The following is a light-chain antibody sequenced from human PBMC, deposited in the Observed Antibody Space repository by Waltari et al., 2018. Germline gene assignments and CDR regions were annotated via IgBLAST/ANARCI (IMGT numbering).Light chain of an antibody. CDR1: QSLVHSDGSTY. CDR3: LQATQCPRS. V-gene: IGKV2-24*01. CDR2: EIS. J-gene: IGKJ2*01. Sequence: DIVMTQTPLSSPVTLGQPASISCRSSQSLVHSDGSTYLSLLQQRPGQPPRLLIYEISNRFSGVPDRFSGSGAGTDFTLKISRVEAEDVGMYYCLQATQCPRSFGQGTKLEIK.